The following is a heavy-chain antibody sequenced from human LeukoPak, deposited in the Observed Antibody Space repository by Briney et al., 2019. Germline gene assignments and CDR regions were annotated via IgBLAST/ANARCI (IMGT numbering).Heavy chain of an antibody. Sequence: AGGSLGLSCAASGFTFSSYSMNWVRQAPGKGLEWVSSISSSSSYIYYADSVKGRFTISRDNAKNSLYLQMNSLRAEDTAVYYCARDNTIFGVVRYYFDYWGQGTLVTVSS. CDR1: GFTFSSYS. J-gene: IGHJ4*02. V-gene: IGHV3-21*01. CDR3: ARDNTIFGVVRYYFDY. D-gene: IGHD3-3*01. CDR2: ISSSSSYI.